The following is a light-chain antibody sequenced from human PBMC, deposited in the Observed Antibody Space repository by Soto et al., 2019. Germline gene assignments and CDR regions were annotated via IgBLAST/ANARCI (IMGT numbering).Light chain of an antibody. J-gene: IGKJ1*01. CDR3: QQYGSSPGT. V-gene: IGKV3-20*01. Sequence: EIVLTQSPGTLSLSPGERANLSCRASQSVSSSYLAWCQQKPGQAPRLLIYGASSRATGIPDRFSGSGSGTDFTLTISRLEPEDCAVYYCQQYGSSPGTFGQGTKVEIK. CDR1: QSVSSSY. CDR2: GAS.